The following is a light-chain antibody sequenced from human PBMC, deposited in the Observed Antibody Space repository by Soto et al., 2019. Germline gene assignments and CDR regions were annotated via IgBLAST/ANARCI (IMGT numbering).Light chain of an antibody. CDR3: SSYAGSNNLV. CDR1: SSDVGGYNY. V-gene: IGLV2-8*01. J-gene: IGLJ2*01. Sequence: QSALTHPPSASGSPGHSVTISCTGTSSDVGGYNYVSWYQQHPGKAPKLMIYEVSKRPSGVPDRFSGSKSGNTASLTVSGLQAEDEADYYCSSYAGSNNLVFGGGTQLTVL. CDR2: EVS.